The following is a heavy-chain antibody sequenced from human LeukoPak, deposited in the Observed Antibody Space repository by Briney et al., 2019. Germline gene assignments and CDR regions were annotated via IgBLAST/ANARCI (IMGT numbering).Heavy chain of an antibody. V-gene: IGHV4-59*08. D-gene: IGHD2-15*01. CDR1: GGFISRYY. CDR2: IYDSGGT. J-gene: IGHJ4*02. CDR3: ARLLGFCSGGSCYFDY. Sequence: SETLSLTCTVSGGFISRYYWSWIRQPPGKGLEWIGSIYDSGGTNYNPSFKSGVTMSVDTSKNQFSLKLTSVTAADTAVYYCARLLGFCSGGSCYFDYWGQGTLVTVSS.